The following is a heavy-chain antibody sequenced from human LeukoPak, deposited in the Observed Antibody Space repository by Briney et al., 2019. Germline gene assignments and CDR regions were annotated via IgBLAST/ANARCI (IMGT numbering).Heavy chain of an antibody. CDR2: IYYSGST. D-gene: IGHD2-21*02. Sequence: PSETLSLTCTVSGGSISSSHYYWCWIRQPPGKGLEWIGTIYYSGSTYYNPSLKSRVTISVDTSKNHFSLKVNSVTAADTAVYYCARHVVTADPYFFDYWGQGTLVTVSS. J-gene: IGHJ4*02. V-gene: IGHV4-39*01. CDR1: GGSISSSHYY. CDR3: ARHVVTADPYFFDY.